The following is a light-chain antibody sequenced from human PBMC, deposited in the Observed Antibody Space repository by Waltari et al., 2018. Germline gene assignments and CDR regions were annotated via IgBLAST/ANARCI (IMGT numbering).Light chain of an antibody. J-gene: IGKJ2*03. Sequence: DIQMTQSPSSVSASVGDRVTITCRASQNINKGLAWFQQTPGKAPKLLLYAGSSLQSGVPSRFSGSGSGADFTLTISTLQPEDSATYYRQQAHSFPYSFGQGTKLEIK. CDR3: QQAHSFPYS. CDR1: QNINKG. CDR2: AGS. V-gene: IGKV1-12*01.